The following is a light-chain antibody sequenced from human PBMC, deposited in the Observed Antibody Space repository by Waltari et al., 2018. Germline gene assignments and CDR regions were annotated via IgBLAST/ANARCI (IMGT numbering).Light chain of an antibody. CDR3: SSYTSSSTLV. J-gene: IGLJ2*01. CDR1: SSDVGGYNY. CDR2: DVS. Sequence: QSALTQPASVSGSPGQSITISCTGTSSDVGGYNYVSWYQQHPGKAPKLMIYDVSKPPSGVSNRFSGSKSGNTASLTISGLQAEDEADYYCSSYTSSSTLVVGGGTRLTVL. V-gene: IGLV2-14*01.